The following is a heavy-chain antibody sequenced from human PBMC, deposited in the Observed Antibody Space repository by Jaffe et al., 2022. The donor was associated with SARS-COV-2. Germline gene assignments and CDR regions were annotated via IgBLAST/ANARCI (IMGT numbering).Heavy chain of an antibody. CDR3: ARLHWSGYYNWFDP. D-gene: IGHD3-3*01. Sequence: QLQLQESGPGLVKPSETLSLTCTVSGGSISSSSYYWGWIRQPPGKGLEWIGSIYYSGSTYYNPSLKSRVTISVDTSKNQFSLKLSSVTAADTAVYYCARLHWSGYYNWFDPWGQGTLVTVSS. J-gene: IGHJ5*02. CDR2: IYYSGST. CDR1: GGSISSSSYY. V-gene: IGHV4-39*01.